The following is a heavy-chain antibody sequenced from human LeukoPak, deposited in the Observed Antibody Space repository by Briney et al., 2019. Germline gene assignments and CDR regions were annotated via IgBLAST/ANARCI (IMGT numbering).Heavy chain of an antibody. CDR2: MNPNSGNT. J-gene: IGHJ6*03. V-gene: IGHV1-8*01. CDR1: GYTFTSYD. CDR3: ARGRRFLPRYYYYMDV. Sequence: ASVKVSCKASGYTFTSYDINWVRQATGQGLEWMGWMNPNSGNTGYAQKFQGRVTMARNTSIGTAYMELSSLRSEDTAVYYCARGRRFLPRYYYYMDVWGKGATVTVSS. D-gene: IGHD3-10*01.